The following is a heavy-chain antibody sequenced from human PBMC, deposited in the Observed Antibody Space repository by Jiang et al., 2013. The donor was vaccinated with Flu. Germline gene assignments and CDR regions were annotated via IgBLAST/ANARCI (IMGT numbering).Heavy chain of an antibody. J-gene: IGHJ4*02. CDR3: ARISSGYYQYYFDY. CDR2: IDWDDDK. Sequence: QTLTLTCTFSGFSLSTSGMCVSWIRQPPGKALEWLALIDWDDDKYYSTSLKTRLTISKDTSKNQVVLTMTNMDPVDTATYYCARISSGYYQYYFDYWGQGTLVTVSS. D-gene: IGHD3-22*01. V-gene: IGHV2-70*01. CDR1: GFSLSTSGMC.